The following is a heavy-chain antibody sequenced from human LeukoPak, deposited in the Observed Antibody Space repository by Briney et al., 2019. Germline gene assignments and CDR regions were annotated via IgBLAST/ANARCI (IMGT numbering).Heavy chain of an antibody. CDR1: GYTFTSYD. Sequence: APVKVSCKASGYTFTSYDINWVRQATGQGLEWMGWMNPNSGNTGYAQKFQGRVTMTRNTSISTAYMELSSLRSEDTAVYYCARGQGIVATTWFDPWGQGTLVTVSS. V-gene: IGHV1-8*01. CDR2: MNPNSGNT. J-gene: IGHJ5*02. D-gene: IGHD5-12*01. CDR3: ARGQGIVATTWFDP.